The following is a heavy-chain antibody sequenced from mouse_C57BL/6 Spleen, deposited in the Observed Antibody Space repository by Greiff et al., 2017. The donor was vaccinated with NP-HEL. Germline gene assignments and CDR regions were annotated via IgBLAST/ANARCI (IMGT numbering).Heavy chain of an antibody. CDR3: GRQGLLRFYFDY. Sequence: EVKLVESGGGLVKPGGSLKLSCAASGFTFSDYGMHWVRQAPEKGLEWVAYISSGSSTIYYADTVKGRFTISRDNAKNTLFLQMTSLRSEDTAMYYCGRQGLLRFYFDYWGQGTTLTVSS. D-gene: IGHD1-1*01. J-gene: IGHJ2*01. CDR1: GFTFSDYG. V-gene: IGHV5-17*01. CDR2: ISSGSSTI.